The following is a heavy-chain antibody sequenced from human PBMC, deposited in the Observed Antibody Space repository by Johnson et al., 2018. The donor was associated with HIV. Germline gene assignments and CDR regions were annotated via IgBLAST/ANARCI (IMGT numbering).Heavy chain of an antibody. CDR2: ILYDGNNK. CDR1: GFTFSSYA. CDR3: ARDRAPVYSSSSTPFDALDI. D-gene: IGHD6-6*01. Sequence: QVQLVESGGGLVQPGGSLRLSCAASGFTFSSYAIHWVRQAPGKGLEWVAVILYDGNNKYYADSVKGRFTISRDNSKSTLYLQMNSLRVEDTAVYYCARDRAPVYSSSSTPFDALDIWGQGTVVSVSS. V-gene: IGHV3-30-3*01. J-gene: IGHJ3*02.